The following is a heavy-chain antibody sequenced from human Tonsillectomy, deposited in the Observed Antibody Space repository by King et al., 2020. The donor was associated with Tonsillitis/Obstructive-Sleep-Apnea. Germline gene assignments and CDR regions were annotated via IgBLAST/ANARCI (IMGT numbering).Heavy chain of an antibody. CDR2: ISYDGSDK. J-gene: IGHJ4*02. Sequence: VQLVESGGGVVQPGRSLRLSCATSGITFSSYGMHWVRQAPGKGLEWVAVISYDGSDKYYADSVKGRFTISRDNSKNTLYLQMNSLRGEDTAVNYCASGGDYWGQGTLVTVSS. V-gene: IGHV3-30*03. CDR3: ASGGDY. D-gene: IGHD3-10*01. CDR1: GITFSSYG.